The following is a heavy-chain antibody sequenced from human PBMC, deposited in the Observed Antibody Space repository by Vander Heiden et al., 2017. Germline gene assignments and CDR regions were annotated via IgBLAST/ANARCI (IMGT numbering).Heavy chain of an antibody. D-gene: IGHD2-15*01. CDR1: GFTFSDFA. CDR3: AKDEMLLPGALHV. J-gene: IGHJ3*01. Sequence: EVQLLEAGGGLVQPGGSLSLSCAASGFTFSDFAMNWVRQAPGKGLEWISAVSGSGGVTYYSDSVKGRFTISKDSSKNILYLRLDSLGADDTAVYYCAKDEMLLPGALHVRGQGTMVTVSS. V-gene: IGHV3-23*01. CDR2: VSGSGGVT.